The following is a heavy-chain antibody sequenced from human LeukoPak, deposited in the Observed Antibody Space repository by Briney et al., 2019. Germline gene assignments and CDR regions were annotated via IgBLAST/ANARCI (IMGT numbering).Heavy chain of an antibody. CDR3: ARGLYSSSWDDVDAFDI. V-gene: IGHV4-61*02. J-gene: IGHJ3*02. D-gene: IGHD6-13*01. Sequence: PSETLSLTCTVSGGSISSGGYYWSWIRQPAGKGLEWIGRIYTSGSTNYNPSLKSRVTMSVDTSKNQFSLKLSSVTAADTAVYYCARGLYSSSWDDVDAFDIWGQGTMVTVSS. CDR1: GGSISSGGYY. CDR2: IYTSGST.